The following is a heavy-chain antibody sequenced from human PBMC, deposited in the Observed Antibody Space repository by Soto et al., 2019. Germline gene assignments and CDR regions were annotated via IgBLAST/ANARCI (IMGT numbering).Heavy chain of an antibody. CDR1: GYTFTSYG. V-gene: IGHV1-18*01. CDR3: ARNKATWIQLWEPPSDYYYGMDV. Sequence: GASVKVSCKASGYTFTSYGISWVRQAPGQGLEWMGWISAYNGNTNYAQKLQGRVTMATDTSTSTAYMELRSLRSDDTAVYYCARNKATWIQLWEPPSDYYYGMDVWGQGTTVTVSS. J-gene: IGHJ6*02. D-gene: IGHD5-18*01. CDR2: ISAYNGNT.